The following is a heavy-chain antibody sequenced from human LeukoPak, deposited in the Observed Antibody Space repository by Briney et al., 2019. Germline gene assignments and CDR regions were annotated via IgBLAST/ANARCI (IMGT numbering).Heavy chain of an antibody. V-gene: IGHV4-38-2*02. CDR1: GYSISSGYY. D-gene: IGHD2-15*01. J-gene: IGHJ6*03. CDR3: ARVAVVVVAATSRYYYYYMDV. Sequence: SETLSLTCTVSGYSISSGYYWGWIRQPPGKGLEWIGSIYHSGSTYYNPSLKSRVTISVDTSKNQFSLKLSSVTAADTAVYYCARVAVVVVAATSRYYYYYMDVWGKGTTVTVSS. CDR2: IYHSGST.